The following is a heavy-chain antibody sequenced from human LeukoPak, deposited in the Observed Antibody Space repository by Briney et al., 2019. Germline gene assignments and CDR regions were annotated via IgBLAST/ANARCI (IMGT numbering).Heavy chain of an antibody. CDR3: ARLDGATWVDY. CDR2: IYYSGST. Sequence: SETLSPTCTVSGGSISSYYWSWIRQPPGKGLEWIGYIYYSGSTNYNPSLKSRVTISVDTSKNQFSLKLSSVTAADTAVYYCARLDGATWVDYWGQGTLVTVSS. CDR1: GGSISSYY. D-gene: IGHD5-12*01. V-gene: IGHV4-59*08. J-gene: IGHJ4*02.